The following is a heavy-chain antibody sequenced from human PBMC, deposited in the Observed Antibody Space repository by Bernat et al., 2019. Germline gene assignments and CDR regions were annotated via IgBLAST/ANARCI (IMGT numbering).Heavy chain of an antibody. V-gene: IGHV4-39*01. CDR2: IYYSGST. CDR1: GGSISSSSYY. D-gene: IGHD6-19*01. Sequence: QLQLQESGPGLVKPSETLSLTCTVSGGSISSSSYYWGWIRQPPGKGLEWIGSIYYSGSTYYNPSLKSRVTISVDTSKNQFSLKLSSVTAADTAVYYCARPFGPPHSSGWYRWGQGTLGTVAS. J-gene: IGHJ4*02. CDR3: ARPFGPPHSSGWYR.